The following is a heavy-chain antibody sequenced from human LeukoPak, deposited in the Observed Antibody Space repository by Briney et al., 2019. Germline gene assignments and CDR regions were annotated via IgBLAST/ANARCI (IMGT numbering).Heavy chain of an antibody. CDR3: ARFDRTRGDY. CDR2: IYYSGST. Sequence: SETLSLTCAVSGRSISIYYWSWIRQPPGRGLEWMGYIYYSGSTNYNPSLKSRVTISVDTSKNQFALKLSSVTAADTAVYYCARFDRTRGDYWGQGTLVTVSS. J-gene: IGHJ4*02. D-gene: IGHD5-24*01. CDR1: GRSISIYY. V-gene: IGHV4-59*01.